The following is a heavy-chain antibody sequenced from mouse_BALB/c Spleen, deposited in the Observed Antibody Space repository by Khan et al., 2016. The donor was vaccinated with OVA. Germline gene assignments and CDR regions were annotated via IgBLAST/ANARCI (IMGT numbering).Heavy chain of an antibody. CDR2: IWSDGST. CDR1: GFSLTNYG. CDR3: ARQPYYHYNIMDY. D-gene: IGHD2-10*01. J-gene: IGHJ4*01. V-gene: IGHV2-6-1*01. Sequence: VQLVESGPGLVAPSQSLSITCTISGFSLTNYGVHWVRQPPGKGLEWLVVIWSDGSTTYNSALKSRLTIPKDNSKSPVFLKMNSLQTDDTAMYFCARQPYYHYNIMDYWGQGTSGTVSS.